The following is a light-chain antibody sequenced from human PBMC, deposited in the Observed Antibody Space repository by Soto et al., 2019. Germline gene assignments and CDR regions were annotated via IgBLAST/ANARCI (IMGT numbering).Light chain of an antibody. CDR1: SSDVGDYNY. V-gene: IGLV2-11*01. J-gene: IGLJ3*02. Sequence: QLVLTQPRSVSGSPGQSVTISCTGTSSDVGDYNYVSWYQQHPGKAPKLMIYDVSKRPSGVPDRFSGSKSGNTASLTISGLQAEDEADYYCCSYAGSYSWVFGGGTKLTVL. CDR3: CSYAGSYSWV. CDR2: DVS.